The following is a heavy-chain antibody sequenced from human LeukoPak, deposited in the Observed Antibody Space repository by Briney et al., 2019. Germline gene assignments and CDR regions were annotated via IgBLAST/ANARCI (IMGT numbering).Heavy chain of an antibody. CDR1: GDSLISYG. Sequence: ASVKVSCKASGDSLISYGITWVRQAPGQGLEWMGWISDYDGNTNYAQNVQGRVTMTTDTSTSTAYMELRSLRSDDTAVYYCARSRVRGSPHPNAFDIWGQGTKVTVSS. D-gene: IGHD3-10*01. CDR3: ARSRVRGSPHPNAFDI. CDR2: ISDYDGNT. V-gene: IGHV1-18*01. J-gene: IGHJ3*02.